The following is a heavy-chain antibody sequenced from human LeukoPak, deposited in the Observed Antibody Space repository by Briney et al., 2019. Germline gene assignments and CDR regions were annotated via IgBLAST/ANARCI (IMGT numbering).Heavy chain of an antibody. CDR1: GGSISNYY. Sequence: SETLSLTCTVSGGSISNYYWSWIRQPPGKGLEWIGEINHSGSTNYNPSLKSRVTISVDTSKNQFSLKLSSVTAADTAVYYCARRPVRGVIPKPFDYWGQGTLVTVSS. CDR2: INHSGST. CDR3: ARRPVRGVIPKPFDY. D-gene: IGHD3-10*02. V-gene: IGHV4-34*01. J-gene: IGHJ4*02.